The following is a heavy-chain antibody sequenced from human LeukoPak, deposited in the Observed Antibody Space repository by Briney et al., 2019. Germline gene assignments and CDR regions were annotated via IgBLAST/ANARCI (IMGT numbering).Heavy chain of an antibody. CDR1: GFTFSSYS. CDR3: ARDAPMVRGVTDY. V-gene: IGHV3-21*01. J-gene: IGHJ4*02. Sequence: GGSLRLSCAASGFTFSSYSMNWVRQAPGKGLEWVSSISSSSSYIYYADSVKGRFTISRDNSKNTLYLQMNSLRAEDTAVYYCARDAPMVRGVTDYWGQGTLVTVSS. CDR2: ISSSSSYI. D-gene: IGHD3-10*01.